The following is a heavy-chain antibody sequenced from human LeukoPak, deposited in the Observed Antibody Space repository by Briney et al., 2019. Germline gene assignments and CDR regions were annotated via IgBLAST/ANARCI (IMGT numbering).Heavy chain of an antibody. V-gene: IGHV1-24*01. Sequence: GASVKVSCKVSGYTLTELSMHWVRQAPGKGLEWMGGFDPEDGETIYAQKFQGRVTMTEDTSTDTAYMELSSLRSEDTAVYYCATDGLDFGWLYAPHFDYWGQGTLVTVSS. D-gene: IGHD3-9*01. CDR1: GYTLTELS. CDR2: FDPEDGET. CDR3: ATDGLDFGWLYAPHFDY. J-gene: IGHJ4*02.